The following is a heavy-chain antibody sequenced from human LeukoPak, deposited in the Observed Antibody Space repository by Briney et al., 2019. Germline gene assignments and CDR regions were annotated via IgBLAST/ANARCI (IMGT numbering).Heavy chain of an antibody. V-gene: IGHV3-23*01. CDR2: ISGSGGST. CDR3: ASRSAYCGGDCYRDY. CDR1: GFTFSSYA. J-gene: IGHJ4*02. D-gene: IGHD2-21*02. Sequence: GGSLRLSCAASGFTFSSYARGWVRQAPGKGLGWVSAISGSGGSTYYADSVKGRFTTSRDNSKNTLYLQMNSLRAEDTAVYYCASRSAYCGGDCYRDYWGQGTLVTVSS.